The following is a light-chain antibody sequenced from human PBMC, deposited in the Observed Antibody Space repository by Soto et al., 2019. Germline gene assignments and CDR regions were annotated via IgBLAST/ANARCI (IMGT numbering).Light chain of an antibody. CDR2: DAS. CDR3: QQRSSWPIT. V-gene: IGKV3-11*01. Sequence: EIVFTRTPATLSLSPGEGATLSCRASQSINTFLAWYQQRPGQAPRLLIYDASNRATDIPARFSGSGSGTDFTLTISSLEPEDFALYYCQQRSSWPITFGQGTRLQIK. CDR1: QSINTF. J-gene: IGKJ5*01.